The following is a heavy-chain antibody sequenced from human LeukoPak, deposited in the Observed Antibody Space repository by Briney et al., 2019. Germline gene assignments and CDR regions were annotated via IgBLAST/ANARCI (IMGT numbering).Heavy chain of an antibody. CDR2: IYYSGST. V-gene: IGHV4-59*01. CDR1: GGPISSYY. CDR3: ARASTATGSNGFDY. D-gene: IGHD2-8*01. Sequence: PSETLSLTCTVSGGPISSYYWRWIRQPPGKGLEWIGYIYYSGSTNYNPSLKSRVTISVDTSKNQFSLKLSSVTAADTAVYYCARASTATGSNGFDYWGQGTLVTVSS. J-gene: IGHJ4*02.